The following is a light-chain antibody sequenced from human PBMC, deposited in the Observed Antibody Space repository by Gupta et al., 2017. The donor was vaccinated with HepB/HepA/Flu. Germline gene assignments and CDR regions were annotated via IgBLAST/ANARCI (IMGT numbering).Light chain of an antibody. CDR2: WAS. CDR3: QQYDTTPRT. V-gene: IGKV4-1*01. CDR1: QTVLSSSNNKNY. Sequence: DIVMTQSPDSLAVSLGERATIHCKTSQTVLSSSNNKNYLTWYQQKPGQPPKLLIYWASIRESGVPDRFSGSGSGTDFTLTITSLQAEDVAVYYCQQYDTTPRTFGQGTKVEIK. J-gene: IGKJ1*01.